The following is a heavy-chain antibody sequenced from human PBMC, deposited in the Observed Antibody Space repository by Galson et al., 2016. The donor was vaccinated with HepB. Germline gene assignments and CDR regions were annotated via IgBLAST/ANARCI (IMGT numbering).Heavy chain of an antibody. J-gene: IGHJ4*02. CDR3: ATGSRGDKRRIERNFDH. CDR2: VNSSGST. V-gene: IGHV4-61*02. D-gene: IGHD7-27*01. Sequence: TLSLTCNVSGASIRSGKNYWSWIRQPAVKGLEWIGRVNSSGSTPYNPSLKSPLTISVDTSKNQFFLRLSSVTAADTAVYYCATGSRGDKRRIERNFDHWGQGTLVTVSS. CDR1: GASIRSGKNY.